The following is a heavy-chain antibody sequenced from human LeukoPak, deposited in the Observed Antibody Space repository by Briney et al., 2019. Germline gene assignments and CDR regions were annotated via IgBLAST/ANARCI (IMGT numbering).Heavy chain of an antibody. Sequence: GGSLRLSCAASGFTFSSYSMNWVRQAPGKGLEWVSSISSSSSYIYYADSVKGRFTISRDNAKNSLYLQMNSLRAEDTAVYYCARAPLGYSYGYYYGMDVWGQWTTVTVSS. V-gene: IGHV3-21*01. D-gene: IGHD5-18*01. CDR3: ARAPLGYSYGYYYGMDV. CDR1: GFTFSSYS. CDR2: ISSSSSYI. J-gene: IGHJ6*02.